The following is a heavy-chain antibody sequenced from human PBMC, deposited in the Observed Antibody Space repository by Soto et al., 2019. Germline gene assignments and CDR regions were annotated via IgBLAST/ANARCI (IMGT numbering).Heavy chain of an antibody. Sequence: QVQLVQSGAEVRQPASSVKVSCKTSGGTFSSYAISWVRQAPGQGLEWMGGIVPIVDTSTYAQKFQGRVTIPADESTSTVYMELSSLRSDDTAVYDCVRVVAIPGYPDNWGQGTLVTVSS. J-gene: IGHJ4*02. CDR1: GGTFSSYA. D-gene: IGHD5-12*01. V-gene: IGHV1-69*12. CDR2: IVPIVDTS. CDR3: VRVVAIPGYPDN.